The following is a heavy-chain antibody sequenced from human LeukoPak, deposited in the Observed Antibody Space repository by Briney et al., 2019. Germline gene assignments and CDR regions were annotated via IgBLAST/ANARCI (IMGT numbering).Heavy chain of an antibody. CDR3: ARAGAMITFGGAPYYFDY. J-gene: IGHJ4*02. CDR2: ISGSGGST. Sequence: GGSLRLSCAASGFTFSSYAMSWVRQAPGKGLEWVSAISGSGGSTYYADSVKGRFTISRDNSKNTLYLQMNSLRAEDTAVYYCARAGAMITFGGAPYYFDYWGQGTLVTVSS. CDR1: GFTFSSYA. D-gene: IGHD3-16*01. V-gene: IGHV3-23*01.